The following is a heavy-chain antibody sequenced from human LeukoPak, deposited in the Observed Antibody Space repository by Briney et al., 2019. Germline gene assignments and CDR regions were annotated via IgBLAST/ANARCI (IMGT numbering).Heavy chain of an antibody. CDR3: AEDGEFYYDSGSYYKGAFDI. CDR1: GFTFSSYA. V-gene: IGHV3-23*01. CDR2: ISGSGGIK. Sequence: GGSLRLSCAASGFTFSSYAMSWVRQAPGKGLEWVSGISGSGGIKYYADSVKGRFTISRDNSKNTLYMQVKSLRAEDTAVYYCAEDGEFYYDSGSYYKGAFDIWGQGTMVTVSS. J-gene: IGHJ3*02. D-gene: IGHD3-10*01.